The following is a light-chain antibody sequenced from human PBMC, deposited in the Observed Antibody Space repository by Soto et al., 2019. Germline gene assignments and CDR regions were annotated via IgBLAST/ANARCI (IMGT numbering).Light chain of an antibody. CDR3: SSYTSSSTFYV. CDR2: EVS. J-gene: IGLJ1*01. Sequence: QSVLTQPASVSGSPGQSITISCTGSSSEVGGNNYVSWYQHHPGKAPKLIIYEVSKRPSGVSNRFSGSKSGNTASLTISGLQAEDEADYYCSSYTSSSTFYVFGTGTKVTVL. V-gene: IGLV2-14*01. CDR1: SSEVGGNNY.